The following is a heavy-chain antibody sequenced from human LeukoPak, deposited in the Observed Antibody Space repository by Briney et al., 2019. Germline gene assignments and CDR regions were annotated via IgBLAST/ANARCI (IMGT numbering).Heavy chain of an antibody. D-gene: IGHD2-21*01. J-gene: IGHJ4*02. V-gene: IGHV3-30*02. CDR1: GFTFNSYG. CDR2: IRFDGSNN. Sequence: GGSLRLSCAASGFTFNSYGIHWVRQAPGKGLEWVAFIRFDGSNNYYADSVKGRFTISRDNSKNTLYLQMNSLRAEDTAVYYCARERGVSHPFDYWGQGTLVTVSS. CDR3: ARERGVSHPFDY.